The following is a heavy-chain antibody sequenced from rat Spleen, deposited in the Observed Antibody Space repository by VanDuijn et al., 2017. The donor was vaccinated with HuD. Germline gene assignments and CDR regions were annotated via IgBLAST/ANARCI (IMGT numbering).Heavy chain of an antibody. CDR3: TTGLH. CDR1: GFTFSDYY. V-gene: IGHV5-7*01. D-gene: IGHD4-1*01. CDR2: VSYDGLAT. J-gene: IGHJ2*01. Sequence: EVQLVESDGGSVQPGRSLNLSCAASGFTFSDYYMAWVRQAPTKGLEWVASVSYDGLATYYRDSVQGRFTISRDNTKSTLYLQMDSLRSEDTATYYCTTGLHWGQGVMVTVSS.